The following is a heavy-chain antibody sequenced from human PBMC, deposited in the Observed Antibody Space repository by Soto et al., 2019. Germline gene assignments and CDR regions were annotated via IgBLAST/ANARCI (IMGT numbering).Heavy chain of an antibody. V-gene: IGHV3-15*01. CDR1: GFSFSYAW. D-gene: IGHD2-15*01. J-gene: IGHJ6*02. CDR2: VKSKTDGGTT. Sequence: GGSLRLSCAASGFSFSYAWMSWVRQAPWKGLEWVGRVKSKTDGGTTDYAAPVKGRFTISRDDSKTTVYLQMNSLKTEDTAVYYCTTDCSGGSCYPGAHYYYYGMDVWGQGTTVTVSS. CDR3: TTDCSGGSCYPGAHYYYYGMDV.